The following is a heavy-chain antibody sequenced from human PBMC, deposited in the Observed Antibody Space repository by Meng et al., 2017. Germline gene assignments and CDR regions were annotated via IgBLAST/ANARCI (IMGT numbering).Heavy chain of an antibody. D-gene: IGHD1-26*01. J-gene: IGHJ6*02. V-gene: IGHV3-66*01. CDR2: IYSGGGT. Sequence: GESLKISCAASGLTVSNSYMTWVRQAPGEGLEWVSCIYSGGGTYYADSVKGRFTISRDNSKNTLHLQMNSLRAEDTAVYYCARDYGIEGAPMDVWGQGTTVTVSS. CDR1: GLTVSNSY. CDR3: ARDYGIEGAPMDV.